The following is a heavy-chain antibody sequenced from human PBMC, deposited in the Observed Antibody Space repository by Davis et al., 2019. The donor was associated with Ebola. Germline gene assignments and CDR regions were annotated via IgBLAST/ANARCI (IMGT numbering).Heavy chain of an antibody. D-gene: IGHD3-10*01. CDR2: IYWDDDK. V-gene: IGHV2-5*02. Sequence: SGPTLVKPTQTLTLTCTFSGFSLSTRGLGVGWIRQPPGKALEWLAPIYWDDDKRYSPSLKSRPTITKDTSKNQVVLTMTNMDPVDTATYYCAHLVQGEPAFDYWGQGTLVTVSS. CDR3: AHLVQGEPAFDY. J-gene: IGHJ4*02. CDR1: GFSLSTRGLG.